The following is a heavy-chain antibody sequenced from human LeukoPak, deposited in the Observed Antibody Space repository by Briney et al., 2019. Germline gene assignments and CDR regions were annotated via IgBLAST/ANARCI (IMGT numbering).Heavy chain of an antibody. V-gene: IGHV5-10-1*01. CDR3: ARTPAVTPDY. D-gene: IGHD4-11*01. Sequence: GESLKISCKGSGYSFTSYWISWVRQMPGKGLEWMGRIDPSDSYTNYSPSFQGHVTISADKSISTAYLQWSSLKASDIAMYYCARTPAVTPDYWGQGTLVTVSS. CDR2: IDPSDSYT. CDR1: GYSFTSYW. J-gene: IGHJ4*02.